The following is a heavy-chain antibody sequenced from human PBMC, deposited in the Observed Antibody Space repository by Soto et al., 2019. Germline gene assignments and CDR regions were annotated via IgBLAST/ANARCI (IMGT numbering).Heavy chain of an antibody. D-gene: IGHD5-12*01. CDR3: ARGPGGYDLMDY. V-gene: IGHV1-3*01. J-gene: IGHJ4*02. CDR1: GYTFTSYA. Sequence: ASVKVSCKASGYTFTSYAMHWVRQAPGQRLEWMGWINAGNGNTKYSQKFQGRVTITRDTSASTAYMELSSLRSEDTAVYYCARGPGGYDLMDYWGQGTLVTVSS. CDR2: INAGNGNT.